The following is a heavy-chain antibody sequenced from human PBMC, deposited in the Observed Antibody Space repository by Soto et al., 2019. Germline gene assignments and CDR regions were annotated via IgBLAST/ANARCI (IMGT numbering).Heavy chain of an antibody. Sequence: LSLTCTVSGGSISSYCWSWIRQPPGKGLEWIGYIYYSGSTNYNPSLKSRVTISVDTSKNQFSLKLSSVTAADTAVYYCARDCGGDCYSSSGYYYGMDVWGQGTTVTVSS. CDR3: ARDCGGDCYSSSGYYYGMDV. CDR2: IYYSGST. CDR1: GGSISSYC. V-gene: IGHV4-59*01. J-gene: IGHJ6*02. D-gene: IGHD2-21*02.